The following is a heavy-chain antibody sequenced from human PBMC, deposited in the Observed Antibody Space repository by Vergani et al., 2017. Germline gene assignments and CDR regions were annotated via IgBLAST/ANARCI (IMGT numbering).Heavy chain of an antibody. CDR2: ISGSGGST. Sequence: EVQLLESGGGLVQPGGSLRLSCAASGFPFSSYAMSWVRQAPGKGLEWVSAISGSGGSTYYADSVKGRFTISSDNSKNTLYLQMNSLRAEDTAVYYCAKDHRDMYSSSWEYYFDYWGQGTLVTVSS. J-gene: IGHJ4*02. CDR3: AKDHRDMYSSSWEYYFDY. D-gene: IGHD6-13*01. V-gene: IGHV3-23*01. CDR1: GFPFSSYA.